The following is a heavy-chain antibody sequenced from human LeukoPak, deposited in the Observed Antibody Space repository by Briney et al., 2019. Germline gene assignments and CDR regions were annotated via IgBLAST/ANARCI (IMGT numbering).Heavy chain of an antibody. J-gene: IGHJ5*02. Sequence: ASVKVSCKASGYTFTDYYMHWVRQAPGQGPEWMGWINPSSGGTNYARKFQGRVTMTRDTSITTAYMELTRLRSDDTAMYYCTRGPNDSASDWFDPWGQGTLVTVSS. CDR1: GYTFTDYY. D-gene: IGHD3-16*01. CDR3: TRGPNDSASDWFDP. CDR2: INPSSGGT. V-gene: IGHV1-2*02.